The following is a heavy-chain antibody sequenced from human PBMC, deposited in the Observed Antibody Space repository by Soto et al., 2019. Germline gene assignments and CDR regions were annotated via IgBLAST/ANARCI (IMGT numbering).Heavy chain of an antibody. CDR2: ISYDGSNK. V-gene: IGHV3-30-3*01. D-gene: IGHD1-26*01. Sequence: GGSLRLSCAASGFTFSSYAMHWVRQAPGKGLEWVAVISYDGSNKYYADSVKGRFTISRDNSKNTLYLQMNSLRAEDTAVYYCARAPRVSYFARLPDDYWGQGTLVTVSS. CDR3: ARAPRVSYFARLPDDY. J-gene: IGHJ4*02. CDR1: GFTFSSYA.